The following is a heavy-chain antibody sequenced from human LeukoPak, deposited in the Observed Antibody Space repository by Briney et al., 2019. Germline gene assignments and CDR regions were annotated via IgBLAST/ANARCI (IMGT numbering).Heavy chain of an antibody. J-gene: IGHJ3*02. V-gene: IGHV3-23*01. CDR2: ISGSGGST. D-gene: IGHD1-26*01. Sequence: GGSLRLSCAASGFTFNIYAMSWVRQAPGKGLEWVSAISGSGGSTYYADSVKGRFTISRDNSKNTLYLQMNSLRAEDTAVYYCARGGSYLSAFDIWGQGTMVTVSS. CDR1: GFTFNIYA. CDR3: ARGGSYLSAFDI.